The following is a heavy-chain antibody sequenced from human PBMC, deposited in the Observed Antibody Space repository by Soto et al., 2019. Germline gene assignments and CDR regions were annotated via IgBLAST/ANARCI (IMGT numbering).Heavy chain of an antibody. CDR2: ISRDGGTK. J-gene: IGHJ4*02. CDR3: TGEVASGY. CDR1: GFTVSTYG. V-gene: IGHV3-30*03. Sequence: QVQLVESGGGVVQPGRSLRLSCAVSGFTVSTYGMHWVRQAPGKGLEWVAVISRDGGTKYYADSVKGRFTISRDNSRNTRFLEMNSLRSDGMAGDYCTGEVASGYWGQGTLVTVSS. D-gene: IGHD2-8*02.